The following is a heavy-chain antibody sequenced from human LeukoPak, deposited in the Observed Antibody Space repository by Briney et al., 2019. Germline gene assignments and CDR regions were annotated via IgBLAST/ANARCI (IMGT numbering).Heavy chain of an antibody. CDR3: ARGGISGGAFDI. D-gene: IGHD1-14*01. CDR1: GYTFTSYD. Sequence: ASVKVSCKASGYTFTSYDINWVRQATGQGLEWMGWMNPNSGNTGYAQKFQDRVTITRNTSISTAYMELSSLRSEDTAVYYCARGGISGGAFDIWGQGTMVTVSS. CDR2: MNPNSGNT. J-gene: IGHJ3*02. V-gene: IGHV1-8*03.